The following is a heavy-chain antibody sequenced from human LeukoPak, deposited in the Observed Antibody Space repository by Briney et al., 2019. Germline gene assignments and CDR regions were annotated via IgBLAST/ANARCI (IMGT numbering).Heavy chain of an antibody. CDR1: GGSISGGSYY. CDR2: IYYSGST. CDR3: ARGEYGLFDY. V-gene: IGHV4-61*01. J-gene: IGHJ4*02. Sequence: IPSQTLSLTCTVSGGSISGGSYYWSWIRQPPGKGLEWIGYIYYSGSTKYNLSLKSRVTIPVDTSKNQLSLKLSSVTAADTAVYYCARGEYGLFDYWGQGTLVTVSS. D-gene: IGHD2/OR15-2a*01.